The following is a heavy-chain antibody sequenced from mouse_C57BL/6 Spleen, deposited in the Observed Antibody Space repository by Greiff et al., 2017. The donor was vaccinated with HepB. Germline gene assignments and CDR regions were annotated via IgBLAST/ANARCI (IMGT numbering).Heavy chain of an antibody. CDR2: INPSNGGT. CDR3: ARPYYGNYFDY. CDR1: GYTFTSYW. Sequence: QVHVKQPGTELVKPGASVKLSCKASGYTFTSYWMHWVKQRPGQGLEWIGNINPSNGGTNYNEKFKSKATLTVDKSSSTAYMQLSSLTSEDSAVYYCARPYYGNYFDYWGQGTTLTVSS. D-gene: IGHD2-10*01. J-gene: IGHJ2*01. V-gene: IGHV1-53*01.